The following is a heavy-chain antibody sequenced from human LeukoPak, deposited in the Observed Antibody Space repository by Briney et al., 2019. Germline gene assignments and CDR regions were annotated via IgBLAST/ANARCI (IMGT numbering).Heavy chain of an antibody. V-gene: IGHV3-30*04. CDR2: ISYDGGNK. J-gene: IGHJ4*02. Sequence: GGSLRLSCAASGFTFSSYAMHWVRQAPGKGLEWVAVISYDGGNKYYADSVKGRFTISRDNSKNTMYLQMNSLRAEDTAVYYCARDRGQLVNDYWGQGTLVTVSS. CDR3: ARDRGQLVNDY. D-gene: IGHD6-13*01. CDR1: GFTFSSYA.